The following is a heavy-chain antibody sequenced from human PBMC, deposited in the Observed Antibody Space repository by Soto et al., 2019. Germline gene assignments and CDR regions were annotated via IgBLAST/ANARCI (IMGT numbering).Heavy chain of an antibody. J-gene: IGHJ4*02. D-gene: IGHD3-3*01. CDR3: AKGAWDYDFWSGYYGPFDY. Sequence: GESLKISCAASGFTFSSYGMHWVRQAPGKGLEWVAVISYDGSNKYYADSVKGRFTISRDNSKNTLYLQMNSLRAEDTAVYYCAKGAWDYDFWSGYYGPFDYWGQGTLVTVSS. CDR2: ISYDGSNK. CDR1: GFTFSSYG. V-gene: IGHV3-30*18.